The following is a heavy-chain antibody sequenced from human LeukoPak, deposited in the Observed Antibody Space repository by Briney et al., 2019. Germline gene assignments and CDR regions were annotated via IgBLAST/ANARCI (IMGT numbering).Heavy chain of an antibody. CDR3: ARGRWPDS. CDR2: ISSSSSYI. D-gene: IGHD4-23*01. V-gene: IGHV3-21*01. J-gene: IGHJ4*02. CDR1: GFTFSTYT. Sequence: GGSLRLSCAASGFTFSTYTMNWVRQAPGKGLEWVSSISSSSSYIAYSDSVKGRFTISRDNAKNSLYLQLNSLRAEDTAVFYCARGRWPDSWGQGTLLIVSS.